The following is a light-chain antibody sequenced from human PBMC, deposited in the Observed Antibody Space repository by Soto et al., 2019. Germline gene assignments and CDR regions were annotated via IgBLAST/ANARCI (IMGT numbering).Light chain of an antibody. CDR2: GAS. Sequence: EIVMTQSPATLSVSPGERVTLSCRASRSVSTDLAWHQQKLGQAPRLLIYGASTRATGIPVRFSGGGSGTEFTLTISSLQSEDVGVYYCHQYNNWHAFGGGTKVEIK. CDR3: HQYNNWHA. V-gene: IGKV3-15*01. J-gene: IGKJ4*01. CDR1: RSVSTD.